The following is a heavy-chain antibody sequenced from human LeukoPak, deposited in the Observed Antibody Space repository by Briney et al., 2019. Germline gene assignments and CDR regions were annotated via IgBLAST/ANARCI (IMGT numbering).Heavy chain of an antibody. CDR2: IGTAGDT. J-gene: IGHJ3*02. CDR3: ARARDSGSYWYDAFDI. V-gene: IGHV3-13*01. Sequence: GGSLRLSCAASGFTFSSYDMHWVRQATGKGLEWVSAIGTAGDTYYPGSVKGRFTISRENAKNSLYLQMNSLRAGDTAVYYCARARDSGSYWYDAFDIWGQGTMVTVSS. CDR1: GFTFSSYD. D-gene: IGHD1-26*01.